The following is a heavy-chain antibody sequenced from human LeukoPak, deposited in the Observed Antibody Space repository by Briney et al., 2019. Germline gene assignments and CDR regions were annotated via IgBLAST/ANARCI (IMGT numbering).Heavy chain of an antibody. CDR1: GFTFSSYA. J-gene: IGHJ4*02. D-gene: IGHD6-19*01. CDR2: ISGSGTST. V-gene: IGHV3-23*01. Sequence: GGSLRLSCAASGFTFSSYAMSWVRQAPGKGLEWVSGISGSGTSTYYADSVKGRFTISRDDSKNTMSLQMNSLRAEDTALYYCARGKGIAVSSFDSWGQGTLVTVSS. CDR3: ARGKGIAVSSFDS.